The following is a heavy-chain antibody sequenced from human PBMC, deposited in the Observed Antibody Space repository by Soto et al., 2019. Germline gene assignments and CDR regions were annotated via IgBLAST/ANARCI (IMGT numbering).Heavy chain of an antibody. V-gene: IGHV3-7*01. CDR1: GFSFSNYW. Sequence: GGSLRLSCAASGFSFSNYWINWVRQAPGKGLEWVANMNPDGSAQYYVDSVKGRFTISRDNAKNSASLQMNSLRAEDAAVYYCLSGRGYWGQGALVTVSS. CDR3: LSGRGY. J-gene: IGHJ4*02. CDR2: MNPDGSAQ.